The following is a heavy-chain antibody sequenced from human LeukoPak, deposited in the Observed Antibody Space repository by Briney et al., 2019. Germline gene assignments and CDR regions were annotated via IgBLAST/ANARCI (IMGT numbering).Heavy chain of an antibody. J-gene: IGHJ4*02. CDR1: GFTFTSST. CDR2: IVVGSGNT. Sequence: SVKVSCKASGFTFTSSTIQWVRQARGQRLEWIGWIVVGSGNTNYAQKFQERVIITRDMSTTTVYMELSSLRSEDTAVYYCAGTPWFGELTLDYWGQGTLVTVSS. CDR3: AGTPWFGELTLDY. V-gene: IGHV1-58*02. D-gene: IGHD3-10*01.